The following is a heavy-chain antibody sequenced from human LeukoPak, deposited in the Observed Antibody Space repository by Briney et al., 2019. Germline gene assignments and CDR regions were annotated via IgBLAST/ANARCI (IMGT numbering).Heavy chain of an antibody. D-gene: IGHD3-3*01. Sequence: GASVKVSCKASGYTFTSYYMHWVRQAPGQGLEWMGIINPSGGSTSYAQKFQGRVTMTRDTSTSTVYMELSSLRSEDTAVYYCARCSMERRFLEWNWFDPWGQGTLVTVSS. CDR3: ARCSMERRFLEWNWFDP. J-gene: IGHJ5*02. CDR2: INPSGGST. V-gene: IGHV1-46*01. CDR1: GYTFTSYY.